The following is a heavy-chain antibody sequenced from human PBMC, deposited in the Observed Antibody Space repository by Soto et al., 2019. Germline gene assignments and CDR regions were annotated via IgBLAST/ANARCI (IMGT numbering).Heavy chain of an antibody. CDR1: GFTFRSYP. CDR2: ITEGGSGT. D-gene: IGHD2-2*01. V-gene: IGHV3-74*01. Sequence: EVQLVESGGAIVQTGGSLRLSCATSGFTFRSYPIHWVRQAPGKGPVWVSRITEGGSGTTYADSVKGRFTVTRANAKTTMYLQMSGLGAEDSAVYHCVRGTNCWRGMDDWGQGTLDTDSS. J-gene: IGHJ4*02. CDR3: VRGTNCWRGMDD.